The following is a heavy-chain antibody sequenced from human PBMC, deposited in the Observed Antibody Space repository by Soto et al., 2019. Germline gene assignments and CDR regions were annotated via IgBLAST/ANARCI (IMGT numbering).Heavy chain of an antibody. CDR1: GFTFSSNA. CDR3: ARMTLGASFLFDY. CDR2: SSGSCGGT. V-gene: IGHV3-23*01. D-gene: IGHD3-16*01. Sequence: GGSLSLTCTASGFTFSSNAMNWGRQAPGQGMGLDSASSGSCGGTSYADSLKGRCTITRENSKNTLFPQMNSLRTAANAVVYCWARMTLGASFLFDYWGQGTLVTVSS. J-gene: IGHJ4*02.